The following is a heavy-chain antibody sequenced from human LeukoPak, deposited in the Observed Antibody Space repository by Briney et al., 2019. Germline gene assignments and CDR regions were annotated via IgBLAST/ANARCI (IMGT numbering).Heavy chain of an antibody. V-gene: IGHV1-2*02. D-gene: IGHD4-17*01. CDR2: INPNSGGT. CDR3: ARVTVTTSGSKSFFDY. J-gene: IGHJ4*02. Sequence: GASVKVSCKASGYTFTGYYMHWVRQAPGQGLEWMGWINPNSGGTNYAQKFQGRVTMTRDTSISTAYMELSRLRSDDTAVYYCARVTVTTSGSKSFFDYWGQGTLVTVSS. CDR1: GYTFTGYY.